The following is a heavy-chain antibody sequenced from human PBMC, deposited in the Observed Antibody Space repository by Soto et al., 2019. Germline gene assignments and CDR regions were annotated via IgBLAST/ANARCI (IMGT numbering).Heavy chain of an antibody. CDR2: INPSGGST. CDR3: ARVFVDLFRVAASKGAFDI. CDR1: GYTFTSYY. Sequence: GASVKVSCKASGYTFTSYYMHWVRQAPGQGLEWMGIINPSGGSTSYAQKFQGRVTMTRDTSTSTVYMELSSLRSEDTAVYYCARVFVDLFRVAASKGAFDIWGEGTMVTXSS. V-gene: IGHV1-46*03. J-gene: IGHJ3*02. D-gene: IGHD2-15*01.